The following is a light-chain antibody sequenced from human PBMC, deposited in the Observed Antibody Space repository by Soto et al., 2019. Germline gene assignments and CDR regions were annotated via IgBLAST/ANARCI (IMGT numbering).Light chain of an antibody. J-gene: IGKJ1*01. CDR2: HAS. CDR3: QHRDSWPRT. V-gene: IGKV3-11*01. Sequence: EIVLTQSPVTLSLSLGERATLSCRASQSVGRSLVWYQQKPGQAPRLLIYHASDRATGIPPRFTGSGSGTDFTLTISSLEPEDFALYYCQHRDSWPRTFGQGTRVDIK. CDR1: QSVGRS.